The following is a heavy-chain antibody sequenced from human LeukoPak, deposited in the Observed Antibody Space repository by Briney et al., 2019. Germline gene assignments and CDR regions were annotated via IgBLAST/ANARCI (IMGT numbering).Heavy chain of an antibody. CDR3: TRGAAEAGFSIDY. V-gene: IGHV3-66*01. J-gene: IGHJ4*02. CDR1: GFTVSSNY. Sequence: PGGSLRLSCAASGFTVSSNYMSWVRQAPGKGLEWVSVIYSGGSTYYADSVKGRFTISRDNAKNTLYLQMNSLRAEDTAVYYCTRGAAEAGFSIDYWGQGTLVTVSS. D-gene: IGHD6-25*01. CDR2: IYSGGST.